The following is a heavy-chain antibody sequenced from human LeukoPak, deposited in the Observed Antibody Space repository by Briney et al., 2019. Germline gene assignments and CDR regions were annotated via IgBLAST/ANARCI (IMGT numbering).Heavy chain of an antibody. D-gene: IGHD3-22*01. CDR1: GYTFTSYG. CDR3: ARDYYDFSGSHWFDP. V-gene: IGHV1-2*02. Sequence: GASVKVSCKASGYTFTSYGISWVRQAPGQGLEWVGWINPNSGGTNYAQKFQGRVTMTRDTSISTAYMELSRLRSDDTAVYYCARDYYDFSGSHWFDPWGQGTLVTVSS. CDR2: INPNSGGT. J-gene: IGHJ5*02.